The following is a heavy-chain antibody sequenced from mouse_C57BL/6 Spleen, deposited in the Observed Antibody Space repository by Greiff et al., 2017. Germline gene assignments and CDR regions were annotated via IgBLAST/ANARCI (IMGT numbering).Heavy chain of an antibody. CDR1: GYTFTDYN. CDR3: ARGDYYGSSYGPYFDV. Sequence: VQLKQSGPELVKPGASVKIPCKASGYTFTDYNMDWVKQSHGKSLEWIGDINPNNGGTNYNQKFKGKATLTVDKSSSTAYMELRRLTSEDTAVYYGARGDYYGSSYGPYFDVWGTGTTVTVSS. CDR2: INPNNGGT. J-gene: IGHJ1*03. V-gene: IGHV1-18*01. D-gene: IGHD1-1*01.